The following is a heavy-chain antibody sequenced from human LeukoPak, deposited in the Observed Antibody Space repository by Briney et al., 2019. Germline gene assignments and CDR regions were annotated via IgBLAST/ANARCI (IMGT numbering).Heavy chain of an antibody. Sequence: SETLSLTCTASGGSISSYYWSWIRQPPGKGLEWIGYIYYSGSTNYNPSLKSRVTISVDTSKNQFSLKLSSVTAADTAVYYCARQNYYGSGSYYNVGLYFDYWGQGTLVTVSS. CDR3: ARQNYYGSGSYYNVGLYFDY. V-gene: IGHV4-59*08. CDR1: GGSISSYY. D-gene: IGHD3-10*01. CDR2: IYYSGST. J-gene: IGHJ4*02.